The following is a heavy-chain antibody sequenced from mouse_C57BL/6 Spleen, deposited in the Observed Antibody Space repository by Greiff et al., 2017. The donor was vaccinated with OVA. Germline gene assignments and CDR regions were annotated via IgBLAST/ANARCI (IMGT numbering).Heavy chain of an antibody. V-gene: IGHV1-15*01. CDR1: GYTFTDYE. Sequence: QVQLQQSGAELVRPGASVTLSCKASGYTFTDYEMHWVKQTPVHGLEWIGAIDPETGGTAYNQKFKGKAILTADNSSSTASMELLILTSEDAAVYYCTIRFSMDYWGQGTSVTVSS. D-gene: IGHD1-1*01. CDR3: TIRFSMDY. J-gene: IGHJ4*01. CDR2: IDPETGGT.